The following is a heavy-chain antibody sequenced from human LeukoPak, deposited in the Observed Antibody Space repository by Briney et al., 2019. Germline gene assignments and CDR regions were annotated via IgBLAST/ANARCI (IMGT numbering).Heavy chain of an antibody. CDR1: GYSFTSYW. Sequence: GESLKISWQGSGYSFTSYWIGWVRQLPGKGLEWMGIIYPGDSDTRYSPSFQGQVTISADKSISTAYLQWSSLKASDTAMYYCARPSSSGWTNHFDYWGQGTLVTVSS. V-gene: IGHV5-51*01. CDR2: IYPGDSDT. J-gene: IGHJ4*02. D-gene: IGHD6-19*01. CDR3: ARPSSSGWTNHFDY.